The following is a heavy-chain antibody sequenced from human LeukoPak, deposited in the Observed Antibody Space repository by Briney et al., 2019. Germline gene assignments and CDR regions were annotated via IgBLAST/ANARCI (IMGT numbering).Heavy chain of an antibody. CDR1: GGSISSGAYY. V-gene: IGHV4-31*03. D-gene: IGHD2-15*01. J-gene: IGHJ4*02. Sequence: SETLSLTCTVSGGSISSGAYYWSWIRQHPGKGLEWIGYIYYTGTTYYNPSLESRVTISVDTSKNQFSLNLRFVTAADTAVYYCASAAAYIAALDYWGQGTLVTVSS. CDR2: IYYTGTT. CDR3: ASAAAYIAALDY.